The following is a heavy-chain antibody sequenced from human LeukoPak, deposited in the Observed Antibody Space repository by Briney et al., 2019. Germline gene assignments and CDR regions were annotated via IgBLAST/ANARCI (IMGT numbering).Heavy chain of an antibody. CDR1: GGSISSYY. CDR2: IYYSGST. J-gene: IGHJ4*02. D-gene: IGHD5-24*01. V-gene: IGHV4-59*01. Sequence: SETLSLTCTVSGGSISSYYWSWIRQPPGKGLEWIGYIYYSGSTNYNPSLKSRVTISVDTSKNQFSLKLSSVTAADTAVYYCARERDGYNSLRYFDYWGQGTLVTVSS. CDR3: ARERDGYNSLRYFDY.